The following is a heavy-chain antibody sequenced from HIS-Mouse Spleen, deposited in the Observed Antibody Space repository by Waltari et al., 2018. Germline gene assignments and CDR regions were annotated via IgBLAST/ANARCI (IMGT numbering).Heavy chain of an antibody. CDR3: AREIPYSSSWYDWYFDL. Sequence: QLQLQESGPGLVKPSETLSLTCTVSGGPIHSSSFYWGWTRQPPGKGLEWIGSIYYRGSTYYNPSLKSRVTISVDTSKNQFSLKLSSVTAADTAVYYCAREIPYSSSWYDWYFDLWGRGTLVTVSS. J-gene: IGHJ2*01. CDR1: GGPIHSSSFY. CDR2: IYYRGST. D-gene: IGHD6-13*01. V-gene: IGHV4-39*07.